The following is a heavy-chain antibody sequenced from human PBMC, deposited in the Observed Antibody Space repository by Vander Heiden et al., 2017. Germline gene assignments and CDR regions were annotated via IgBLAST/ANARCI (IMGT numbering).Heavy chain of an antibody. J-gene: IGHJ4*02. CDR3: TTTVIVGEFDY. CDR1: GILFTNAW. Sequence: EVQLVESGGGLVQPGGSLRLSCAASGILFTNAWMTWVRQAPGKGLEWVGRIKSKTDGETTDYAAPVKGRFTISRDDSKNIVYLQMNSLKIEDTAMYYCTTTVIVGEFDYWGQGTLVTVSS. V-gene: IGHV3-15*01. D-gene: IGHD3-10*01. CDR2: IKSKTDGETT.